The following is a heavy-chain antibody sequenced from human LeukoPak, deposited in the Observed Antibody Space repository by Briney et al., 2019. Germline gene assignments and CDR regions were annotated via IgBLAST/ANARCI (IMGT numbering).Heavy chain of an antibody. CDR1: GASISGSGYY. V-gene: IGHV4-39*01. D-gene: IGHD1-26*01. J-gene: IGHJ4*02. CDR2: IYDSGSS. Sequence: SETLSLTCTVSGASISGSGYYWGWIRQHPGKGLEWIGNIYDSGSSYYNASLQSRVTISIDTSKNQFSLRLSSVTAADTAMYYCAKSGGYGLIDYWGQGTLVTVSS. CDR3: AKSGGYGLIDY.